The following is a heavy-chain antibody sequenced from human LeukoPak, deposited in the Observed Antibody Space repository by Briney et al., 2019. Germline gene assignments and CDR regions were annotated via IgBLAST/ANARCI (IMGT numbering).Heavy chain of an antibody. CDR2: IYYSGST. CDR3: ARVRSSGPWYYYMDV. J-gene: IGHJ6*03. CDR1: GGSISSSSYY. D-gene: IGHD6-19*01. Sequence: PSDTLSLTCTVSGGSISSSSYYWGWIRQPPGKGLEWIGSIYYSGSTYYNPSLKSRVTISVDTSKNQFSLKLSSVTAADTAVYYCARVRSSGPWYYYMDVWGKGTTVTVSS. V-gene: IGHV4-39*07.